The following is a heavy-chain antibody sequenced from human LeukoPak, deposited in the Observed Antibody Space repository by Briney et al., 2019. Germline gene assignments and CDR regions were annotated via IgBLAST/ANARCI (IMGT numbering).Heavy chain of an antibody. J-gene: IGHJ4*02. Sequence: ASVTVSCKASGYTFTGYYMHWVRQAPGQGLEWMGWINPNSGGTNYAQKFQGRVTMTRDTSISTAYMELSRLRSDDTAVYYCARSHLGEGIADYWGQGTLVTVSS. CDR1: GYTFTGYY. V-gene: IGHV1-2*02. D-gene: IGHD3-16*01. CDR3: ARSHLGEGIADY. CDR2: INPNSGGT.